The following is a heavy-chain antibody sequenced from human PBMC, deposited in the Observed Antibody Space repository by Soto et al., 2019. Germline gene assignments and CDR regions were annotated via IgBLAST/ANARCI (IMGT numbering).Heavy chain of an antibody. V-gene: IGHV3-13*01. Sequence: EVQLVESGGGLVQPGGSLRLSCAASGFTFSSYDMHWVRQVTGKGLEWVSAIGTAGDTYYSGSVKGRFTISRENAKNSLYLQMNSLRDGETAMYYCARPTGNSGYDYWGQGTLVTFSS. J-gene: IGHJ4*02. CDR1: GFTFSSYD. CDR2: IGTAGDT. CDR3: ARPTGNSGYDY. D-gene: IGHD5-12*01.